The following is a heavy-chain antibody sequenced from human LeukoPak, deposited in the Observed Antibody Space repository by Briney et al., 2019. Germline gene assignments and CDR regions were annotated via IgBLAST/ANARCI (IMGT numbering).Heavy chain of an antibody. CDR3: ARDNSGYCSGGSCYHFDY. Sequence: SETLSLTCTVSGGSISSYYWSWIRQPPGKGLEWIGYIHYSGTTNYNPSLKSRVTISVDTSKNQFSLKLSSVTAADTAVYYCARDNSGYCSGGSCYHFDYWGQGTLVTVSS. D-gene: IGHD2-15*01. J-gene: IGHJ4*02. CDR1: GGSISSYY. CDR2: IHYSGTT. V-gene: IGHV4-59*01.